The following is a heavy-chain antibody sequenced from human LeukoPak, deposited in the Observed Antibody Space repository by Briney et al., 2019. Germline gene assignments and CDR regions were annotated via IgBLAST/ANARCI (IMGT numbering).Heavy chain of an antibody. V-gene: IGHV7-4-1*02. J-gene: IGHJ4*02. CDR3: ARGGHVSGSYRYKVDY. CDR1: GYTFTSYA. CDR2: INTNTGNP. Sequence: ASVKVSCKASGYTFTSYAMNWVRQAPGQGLEWMGWINTNTGNPTYAQGFTGRFVFSLDTSVSTAYLQISSLKAEDTAVYYCARGGHVSGSYRYKVDYWGQGTLVTVSS. D-gene: IGHD3-16*02.